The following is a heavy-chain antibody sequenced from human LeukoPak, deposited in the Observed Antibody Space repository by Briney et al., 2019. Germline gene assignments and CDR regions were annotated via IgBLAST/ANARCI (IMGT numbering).Heavy chain of an antibody. Sequence: GGALRLSCAACGFTFDEYDMHGVGQARGKGREGVSHISWNSGAVGYADSVRGRFTISRDNAKNSLYLQMNSLRAEDTALYYCAKGLHSDYWGQGTLVTVSS. J-gene: IGHJ4*02. V-gene: IGHV3-9*01. D-gene: IGHD2-15*01. CDR1: GFTFDEYD. CDR2: ISWNSGAV. CDR3: AKGLHSDY.